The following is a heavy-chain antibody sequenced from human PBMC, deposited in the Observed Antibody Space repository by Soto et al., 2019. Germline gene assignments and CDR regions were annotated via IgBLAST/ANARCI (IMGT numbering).Heavy chain of an antibody. CDR2: IYPGDSDT. J-gene: IGHJ6*02. CDR1: GYSFTSYW. V-gene: IGHV5-51*01. CDR3: ARRDYSAVYGMDV. Sequence: GESLKISCKGSGYSFTSYWISWVRQMPGKGLEWMGIIYPGDSDTSYSPSFQGQVTISADKSISTAYLQWSSLKASDTAMYYCARRDYSAVYGMDVWGQGTTVTVSS. D-gene: IGHD4-4*01.